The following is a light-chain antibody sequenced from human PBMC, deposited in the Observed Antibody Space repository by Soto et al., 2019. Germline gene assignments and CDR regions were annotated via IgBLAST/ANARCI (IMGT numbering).Light chain of an antibody. CDR1: GSDVGGYNY. Sequence: QSALTQPASVSGSPGQTITISCTGTGSDVGGYNYVSWYQQHPGKAPKVMIYDVSNRPSGVSNRFSGSKSGTTASLTISGLQAEDEADYYCSSYTSASTPFVFGGGTKLTVL. V-gene: IGLV2-14*01. CDR3: SSYTSASTPFV. CDR2: DVS. J-gene: IGLJ2*01.